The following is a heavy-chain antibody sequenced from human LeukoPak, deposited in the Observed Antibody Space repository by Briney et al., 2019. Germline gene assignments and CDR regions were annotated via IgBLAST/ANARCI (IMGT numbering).Heavy chain of an antibody. J-gene: IGHJ3*02. V-gene: IGHV4-38-2*02. CDR3: ARDALISSGYYFDAFDI. CDR1: GYSISSGYY. CDR2: IYHSGST. Sequence: SETLSLTCTVSGYSISSGYYWGWIRQPPGKGLEWIGSIYHSGSTYYNPSLKSRVTISVDTSKNQFSLKLSSVTAADTAVYYCARDALISSGYYFDAFDIWGQGTMVTVSS. D-gene: IGHD3-22*01.